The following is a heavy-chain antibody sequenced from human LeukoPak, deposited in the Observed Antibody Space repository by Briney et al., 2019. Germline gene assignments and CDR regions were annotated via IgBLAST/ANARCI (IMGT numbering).Heavy chain of an antibody. J-gene: IGHJ5*02. CDR3: ARGVTMIGRLRFDP. CDR2: IYHTGST. D-gene: IGHD3-22*01. CDR1: GYSISTAYY. Sequence: PSETLSLTCTVSGYSISTAYYWGWIRQPPGKGLEWIGNIYHTGSTYYNPSLKSRVTISLDTSKNLFSLKLSSVTAADTAVYYCARGVTMIGRLRFDPWGQGTLVTVSS. V-gene: IGHV4-38-2*02.